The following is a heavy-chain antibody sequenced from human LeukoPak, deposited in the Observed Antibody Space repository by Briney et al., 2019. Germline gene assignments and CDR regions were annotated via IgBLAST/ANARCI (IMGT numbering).Heavy chain of an antibody. V-gene: IGHV4-39*01. CDR3: ARVSGYDWESFYDY. CDR1: GVSISSSSYY. J-gene: IGHJ4*02. Sequence: SETLSLTCTVSGVSISSSSYYWGWIRQPPGKGLEWIGSIYYSESTYYNSSLKSRVTISVDTSKNQVSLKLNSVTAADSAMYYCARVSGYDWESFYDYWGQGSLVTVSS. CDR2: IYYSEST. D-gene: IGHD5-12*01.